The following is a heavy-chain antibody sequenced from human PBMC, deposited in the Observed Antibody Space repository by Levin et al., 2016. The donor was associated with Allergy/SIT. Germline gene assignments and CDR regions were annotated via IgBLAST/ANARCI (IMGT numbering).Heavy chain of an antibody. J-gene: IGHJ3*02. CDR1: GGSFSGYY. CDR3: ARDRGYLDAFDI. Sequence: SETLSLTCAVYGGSFSGYYWSWIRQPPGKGLEWIGEINHSGSTDYNPSLKSRVTISVDTSKNQFSLKLSSVTAADTAVYYCARDRGYLDAFDIWGQGTMVTVSS. D-gene: IGHD1-1*01. CDR2: INHSGST. V-gene: IGHV4-34*01.